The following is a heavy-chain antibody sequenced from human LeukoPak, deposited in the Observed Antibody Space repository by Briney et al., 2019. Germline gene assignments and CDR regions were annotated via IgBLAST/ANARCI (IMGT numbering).Heavy chain of an antibody. CDR2: IRANGGSS. D-gene: IGHD2-8*02. V-gene: IGHV3-23*01. J-gene: IGHJ6*02. CDR1: GFTFSTSA. CDR3: TKSTDYWYYGMDV. Sequence: PGGSLRLSCAVSGFTFSTSAMYSVRQAPGKGPGWVSGIRANGGSSTYADSVRGPFTSSRDNSRNTLYLQMSSLRVDDTATYYCTKSTDYWYYGMDVWGQGTTVTVSS.